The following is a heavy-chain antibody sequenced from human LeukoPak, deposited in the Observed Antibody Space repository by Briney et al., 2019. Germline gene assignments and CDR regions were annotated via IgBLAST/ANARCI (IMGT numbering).Heavy chain of an antibody. V-gene: IGHV3-23*01. CDR2: ISGSGGTT. Sequence: GGSLRLSCAASGFSFSIYAMSWVRQAPGKGLEWVSAISGSGGTTYNADSVKGRFTVSRDNSMSTLYLQMNSLRAEDTAVYYCARGQGGVMITFGGVIVFDYWGQGTLVPVSS. CDR1: GFSFSIYA. D-gene: IGHD3-16*02. CDR3: ARGQGGVMITFGGVIVFDY. J-gene: IGHJ4*02.